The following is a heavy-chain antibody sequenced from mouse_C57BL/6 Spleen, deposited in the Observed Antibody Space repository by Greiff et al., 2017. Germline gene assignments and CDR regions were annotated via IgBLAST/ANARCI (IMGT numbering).Heavy chain of an antibody. V-gene: IGHV5-17*01. CDR3: ARGMLVATPFDY. CDR1: GFTFSDYG. CDR2: ISSGSSTI. D-gene: IGHD1-1*01. J-gene: IGHJ2*01. Sequence: EVKVVESGGGLVKPGGSLKLSCAASGFTFSDYGMHWVRQAPEKGLEWVAYISSGSSTIYYADTVKGRFTISRDNAKNTLFLQMTSLRSEDTAMYYCARGMLVATPFDYWGQGTTLTVSS.